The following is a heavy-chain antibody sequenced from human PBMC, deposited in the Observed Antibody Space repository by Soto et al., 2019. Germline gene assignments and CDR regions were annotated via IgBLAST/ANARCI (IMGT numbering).Heavy chain of an antibody. Sequence: PSETLSLTCAVYGGSFSGYYWSWIRQPPGKGLEWIGEINHSGSTNYNPSLKRRVTISVDTSKNQFSLKLSSVTAADTAVYYCARFSKYSGHRKFDYWGQGTLVTVSS. V-gene: IGHV4-34*01. CDR3: ARFSKYSGHRKFDY. CDR1: GGSFSGYY. CDR2: INHSGST. J-gene: IGHJ4*02. D-gene: IGHD5-12*01.